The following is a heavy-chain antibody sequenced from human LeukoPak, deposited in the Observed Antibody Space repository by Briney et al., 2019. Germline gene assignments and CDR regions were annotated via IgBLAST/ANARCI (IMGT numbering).Heavy chain of an antibody. V-gene: IGHV4-59*12. CDR2: IYYSGTT. CDR1: GGSISSYY. D-gene: IGHD2-15*01. Sequence: SETLSLTCTVSGGSISSYYWSWIRQPPGKGLEWIGYIYYSGTTYYNPSLKSRITISVDTSKNQFSLKLSSVTAADTALYYCARAVRSTRLFDYWGQGTLVTVSS. J-gene: IGHJ4*02. CDR3: ARAVRSTRLFDY.